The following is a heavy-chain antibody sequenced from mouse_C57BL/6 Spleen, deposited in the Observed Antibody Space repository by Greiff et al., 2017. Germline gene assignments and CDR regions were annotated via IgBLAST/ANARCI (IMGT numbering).Heavy chain of an antibody. CDR2: IDPSDSYT. D-gene: IGHD2-4*01. Sequence: VQLQQPGAELVMPGASVKLSCKASGYTFTSYWMHWVKQRPGQGLEWIGEIDPSDSYTNYNQKFKGKSTLTVDKSSSTAYMQLSSLTSEDSAVYYCARELRYFDDWGQGTTLTVSS. V-gene: IGHV1-69*01. J-gene: IGHJ2*01. CDR3: ARELRYFDD. CDR1: GYTFTSYW.